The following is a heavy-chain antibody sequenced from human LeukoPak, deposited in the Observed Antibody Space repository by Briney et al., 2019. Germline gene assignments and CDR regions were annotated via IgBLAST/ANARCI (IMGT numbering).Heavy chain of an antibody. J-gene: IGHJ4*02. Sequence: GESLKISCKGSGYSFASYWIAWVRQMPGKGLEWMGIIYPDDSDIRYSLSFQGQVTFSADKSISTAYLQWSSLKASDTAMYYCARGGDRVDHWGQGTLVTVSS. CDR3: ARGGDRVDH. V-gene: IGHV5-51*01. D-gene: IGHD3-16*01. CDR1: GYSFASYW. CDR2: IYPDDSDI.